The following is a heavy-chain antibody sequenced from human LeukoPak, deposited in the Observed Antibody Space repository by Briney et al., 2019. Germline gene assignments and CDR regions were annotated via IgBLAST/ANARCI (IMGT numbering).Heavy chain of an antibody. V-gene: IGHV7-4-1*02. CDR2: INTNTGNP. CDR3: ARAPRYCSGGSCSRGYYYYYMDV. D-gene: IGHD2-15*01. Sequence: ASVKVSCKASGYTFTRYAMNWVRQAPGQGLEWMGWINTNTGNPTYAQGFTGRFVFSLDTSVSTAYLQISSLKAEDTAVYYCARAPRYCSGGSCSRGYYYYYMDVWGQGTLVTVSS. CDR1: GYTFTRYA. J-gene: IGHJ6*03.